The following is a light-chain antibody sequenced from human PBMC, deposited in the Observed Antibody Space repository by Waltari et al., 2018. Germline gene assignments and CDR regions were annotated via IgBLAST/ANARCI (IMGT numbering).Light chain of an antibody. V-gene: IGLV2-8*01. CDR3: SSYAGSNTLV. CDR1: NSDVGTYNH. Sequence: QSALTQPPSASGSPGQSVTISCIGTNSDVGTYNHVSWFQQHPGRAPKLLIYEVNKRPSGVPDRFSGSKSDNRASLTVSGLQADDEAVYHCSSYAGSNTLVFGGGTKLTVL. J-gene: IGLJ2*01. CDR2: EVN.